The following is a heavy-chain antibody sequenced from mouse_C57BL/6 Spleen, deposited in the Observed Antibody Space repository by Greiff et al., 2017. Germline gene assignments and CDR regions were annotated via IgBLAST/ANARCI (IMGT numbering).Heavy chain of an antibody. Sequence: QVQLQQSGPELVKPGASVKISCKASGYAFSSSWMNWVKQRPGKGLAWIGRIYPGDGDPTYNGQFTGKATLTADKSSSTAYMQLSSLTSEDSAVXFCARGCYLGSNWYCDGWGAGTTVTVPS. V-gene: IGHV1-82*01. CDR1: GYAFSSSW. CDR2: IYPGDGDP. D-gene: IGHD1-1*01. J-gene: IGHJ1*01. CDR3: ARGCYLGSNWYCDG.